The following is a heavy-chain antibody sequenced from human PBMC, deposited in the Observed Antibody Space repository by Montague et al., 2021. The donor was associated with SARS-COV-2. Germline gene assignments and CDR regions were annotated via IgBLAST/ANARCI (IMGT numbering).Heavy chain of an antibody. CDR2: INSDGSST. D-gene: IGHD2-21*01. V-gene: IGHV3-74*01. Sequence: SLRLSCAASGFTFSSYWMHWVSRINSDGSSTSYADSVKGRFTISRDNAKNTLYLQMNSLRAEDTAVYYCARVFPGYYYYMDVWGKGTTVTVSS. CDR3: ARVFPGYYYYMDV. J-gene: IGHJ6*03. CDR1: GFTFSSYW.